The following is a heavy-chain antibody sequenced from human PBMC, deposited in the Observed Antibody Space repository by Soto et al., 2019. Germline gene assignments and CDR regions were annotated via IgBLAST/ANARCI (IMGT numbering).Heavy chain of an antibody. D-gene: IGHD6-6*01. CDR2: IYTSGST. V-gene: IGHV4-4*07. CDR3: AREGLAARCPAPSGRGYDY. CDR1: GGSISSYY. Sequence: QVQLQESGPGLVKPSETLSLTCTVSGGSISSYYWSWIRQPAGKGLEWIGRIYTSGSTNYNPSLKRRVHMSVGNAQEPVSLKLSPVTAAGPGVVYCAREGLAARCPAPSGRGYDYWGQGTLVTVSS. J-gene: IGHJ4*02.